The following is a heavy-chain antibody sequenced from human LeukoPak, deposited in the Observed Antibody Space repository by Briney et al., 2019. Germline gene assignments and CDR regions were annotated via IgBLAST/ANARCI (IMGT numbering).Heavy chain of an antibody. CDR3: VRSGRATYYYFDV. J-gene: IGHJ4*02. CDR1: DYAFTRYG. Sequence: GASVKVSCKASDYAFTRYGMSWVRQAPGQGLECMGWISGSTGNTNYAQETQDRVTFTADTSTGTAYMELRSLRFDDTATYYCVRSGRATYYYFDVWGQGTLVTVSS. D-gene: IGHD5-12*01. CDR2: ISGSTGNT. V-gene: IGHV1-18*01.